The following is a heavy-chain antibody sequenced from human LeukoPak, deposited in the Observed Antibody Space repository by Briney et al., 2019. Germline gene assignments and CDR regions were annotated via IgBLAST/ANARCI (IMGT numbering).Heavy chain of an antibody. CDR1: GGSFSGYY. D-gene: IGHD6-13*01. J-gene: IGHJ5*02. CDR3: ASRVKPRYSSSLTA. CDR2: INHSGST. Sequence: SETLSLTCAVYGGSFSGYYWSWIRQPPGKGLEWIGEINHSGSTNYNPSLKSRVTISVDTSKNQFSLKLSSVTAADTAAYYCASRVKPRYSSSLTAWGQGTLVTVSS. V-gene: IGHV4-34*01.